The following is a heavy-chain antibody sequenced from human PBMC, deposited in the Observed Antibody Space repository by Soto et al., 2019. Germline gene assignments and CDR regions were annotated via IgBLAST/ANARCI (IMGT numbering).Heavy chain of an antibody. CDR1: GGSISSGDYY. Sequence: SETLSLTCTVSGGSISSGDYYWSWIRQPPGKGLEWIGYIYYSGSTYYNPSLRSRVTISVDTSKNQFSLKLSSVTAADTAVYYCARVTKDIVLVPAGMDVWGQGTTVTVSS. J-gene: IGHJ6*02. V-gene: IGHV4-30-4*01. CDR3: ARVTKDIVLVPAGMDV. CDR2: IYYSGST. D-gene: IGHD2-2*01.